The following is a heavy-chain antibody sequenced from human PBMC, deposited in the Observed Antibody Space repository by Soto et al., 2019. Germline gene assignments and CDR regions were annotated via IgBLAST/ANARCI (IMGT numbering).Heavy chain of an antibody. CDR1: GFTFSNYA. J-gene: IGHJ4*02. V-gene: IGHV3-23*04. CDR3: AIDRLAGGFDY. D-gene: IGHD3-16*01. Sequence: DVQLVDSGGGLVQPGGSLRLSCAASGFTFSNYAMSWVRQAPGKGLEWVSLVSGTAGTTYYTDYVKGRFTISRDNSRNTVYLQMNSLRADDTTVYYCAIDRLAGGFDYWGQGTLVTVSS. CDR2: VSGTAGTT.